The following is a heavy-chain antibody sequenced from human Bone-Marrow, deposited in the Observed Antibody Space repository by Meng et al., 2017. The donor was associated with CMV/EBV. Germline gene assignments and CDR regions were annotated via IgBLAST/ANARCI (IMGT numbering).Heavy chain of an antibody. CDR2: IYYSGST. J-gene: IGHJ5*02. CDR1: GGSVSSGSYY. D-gene: IGHD2-15*01. V-gene: IGHV4-61*01. CDR3: AREVKGWWFDP. Sequence: SETLSLTCTVSGGSVSSGSYYWSWIRQPPGKGLEWIGYIYYSGSTNYNPSLKSRVTISVDTSKNQFSLKLSSVTAADTAVYYCAREVKGWWFDPWGQGTLVTVSS.